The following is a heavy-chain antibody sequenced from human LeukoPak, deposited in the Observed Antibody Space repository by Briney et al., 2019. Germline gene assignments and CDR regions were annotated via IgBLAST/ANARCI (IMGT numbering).Heavy chain of an antibody. D-gene: IGHD7-27*01. CDR2: VSSNSAVA. CDR3: ARDLSSTPHWELDY. J-gene: IGHJ4*02. V-gene: IGHV1-2*06. Sequence: ASVKVSCKTSGYTFTDYFIHWVRQAPGQGLEWMGRVSSNSAVAESEEKFQGGVTVTRDTSIRTVYMELFRLTSDDTAIYYCARDLSSTPHWELDYWGQGTLVTVSS. CDR1: GYTFTDYF.